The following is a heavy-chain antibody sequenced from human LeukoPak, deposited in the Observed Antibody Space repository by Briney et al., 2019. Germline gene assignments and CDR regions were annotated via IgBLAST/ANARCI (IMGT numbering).Heavy chain of an antibody. Sequence: GGSLRLSCLASGLTFSSHAMTWVRQTPGKGLEWVSGITGSSGSPYYADSVKGRFTISRDNSKNTLYLQMNSLRAEDTAVYYCAKGPLELEPSYWGQGTLVTVSS. J-gene: IGHJ4*02. CDR3: AKGPLELEPSY. CDR2: ITGSSGSP. V-gene: IGHV3-23*01. CDR1: GLTFSSHA. D-gene: IGHD1-1*01.